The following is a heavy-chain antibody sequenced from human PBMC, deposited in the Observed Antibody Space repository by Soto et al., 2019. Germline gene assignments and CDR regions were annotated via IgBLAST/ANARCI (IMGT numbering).Heavy chain of an antibody. CDR2: MQHTGNT. CDR1: GASIRSYH. D-gene: IGHD3-16*01. J-gene: IGHJ5*02. V-gene: IGHV4-4*07. Sequence: SETLSLTCAVSGASIRSYHWSWIRQPAGKGLEWIGRMQHTGNTNYNPSLKSRVTMSVDTSKNQISLKMTSVTAADTAVYSCAKDVSSRRWSDPWGQGILVTVSS. CDR3: AKDVSSRRWSDP.